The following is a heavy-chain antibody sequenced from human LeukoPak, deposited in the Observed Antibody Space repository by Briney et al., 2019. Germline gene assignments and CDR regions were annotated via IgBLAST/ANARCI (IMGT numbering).Heavy chain of an antibody. CDR2: MSASGDFV. J-gene: IGHJ4*02. D-gene: IGHD2-21*02. V-gene: IGHV3-23*01. CDR1: GFNTIDYA. Sequence: GGSLRLSCAVSGFNTIDYAMSWVRQAPGKGLEWVSSMSASGDFVYYADSVKGRFTISRDNSMNTQYLQMSDLRVEDTAVYYCTRGGVDHFDYWGQGTLVTVSS. CDR3: TRGGVDHFDY.